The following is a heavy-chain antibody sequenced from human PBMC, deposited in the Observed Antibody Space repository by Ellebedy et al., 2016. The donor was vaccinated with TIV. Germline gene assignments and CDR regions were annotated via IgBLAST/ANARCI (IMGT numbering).Heavy chain of an antibody. CDR1: GYSFTSYW. D-gene: IGHD1-7*01. CDR3: ERTALTGTTVRWCDP. J-gene: IGHJ5*02. V-gene: IGHV5-51*01. Sequence: GESLKISCKGSGYSFTSYWIGWVRQMPGNGLEWMGIISPADSDTRYSPSFQGQVTISADKSISTAYLQWSSLKASDTAMYYCERTALTGTTVRWCDPWGQGTLVTVSS. CDR2: ISPADSDT.